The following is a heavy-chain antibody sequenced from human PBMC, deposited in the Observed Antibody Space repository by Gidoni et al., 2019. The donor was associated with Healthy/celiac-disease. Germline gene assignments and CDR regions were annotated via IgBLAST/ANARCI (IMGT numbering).Heavy chain of an antibody. CDR3: ARRSIWWFGELLPYNWFDP. J-gene: IGHJ5*02. V-gene: IGHV4-34*01. CDR1: GGSFSGYY. D-gene: IGHD3-10*01. Sequence: QVQLQQWGAGLLKPSETLSLTCAVYGGSFSGYYWSWIRQPPGKGLEWIGEINHSGSNNYNPSLKSRVTISVDTSKNQFSLKLSSVTAADTAVYYCARRSIWWFGELLPYNWFDPWGQGTLVTVSS. CDR2: INHSGSN.